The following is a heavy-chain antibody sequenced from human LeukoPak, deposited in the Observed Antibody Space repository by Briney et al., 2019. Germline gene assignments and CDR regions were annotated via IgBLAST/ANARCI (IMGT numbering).Heavy chain of an antibody. CDR1: GGSISYFY. CDR3: ARVETIFGVVSY. D-gene: IGHD3-3*01. J-gene: IGHJ4*02. Sequence: PSETLSLTCTVSGGSISYFYWSWIRQPAGKGLEWIGRTYTSGSTNYNPSLKSRVTMSVDTSKKQFSLKLSSVTAADTAVYYCARVETIFGVVSYWGQGTLVTVSS. CDR2: TYTSGST. V-gene: IGHV4-4*07.